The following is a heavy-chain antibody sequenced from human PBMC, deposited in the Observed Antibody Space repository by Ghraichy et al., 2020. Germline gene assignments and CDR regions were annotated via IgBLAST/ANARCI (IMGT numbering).Heavy chain of an antibody. D-gene: IGHD6-19*01. J-gene: IGHJ4*02. CDR2: ISSSGYTV. Sequence: LSLTCAASGFTFSDYYMSWIRQAPGKGLEWVSYISSSGYTVYYADSVKGRFTISRDNAKNSLYLQMISLRAEDTAVYYCAIEAVAGNYFDYWGQGTLVTVSS. CDR1: GFTFSDYY. CDR3: AIEAVAGNYFDY. V-gene: IGHV3-11*01.